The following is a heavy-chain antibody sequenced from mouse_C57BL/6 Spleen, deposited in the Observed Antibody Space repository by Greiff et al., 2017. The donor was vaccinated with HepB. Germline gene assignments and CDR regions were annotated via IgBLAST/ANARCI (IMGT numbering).Heavy chain of an antibody. V-gene: IGHV3-6*01. J-gene: IGHJ1*03. CDR1: GYSITSGYY. Sequence: EVQVVESGPGLVKPSQSLSLTCSVTGYSITSGYYWNWIRQFPGNKLEWMGYISYDGSNNYNPSLKNRISITRDTSKNQFFLKLNSVTTEDTATYYCARGVPYWYFDVWGTGTTVTVSS. CDR3: ARGVPYWYFDV. CDR2: ISYDGSN.